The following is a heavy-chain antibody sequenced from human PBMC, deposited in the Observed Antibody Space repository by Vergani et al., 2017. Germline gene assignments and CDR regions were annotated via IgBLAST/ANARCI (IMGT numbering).Heavy chain of an antibody. V-gene: IGHV3-NL1*01. CDR2: IYSGGST. CDR3: ARDSSDYGDPPFDY. Sequence: VQLVESGGGVVQPGRSLRLSCAASGFTFSSYGMHWVRQAPGKGLEWVSVIYSGGSTYYADSVKGRFTISRDNSKNTLYLQMNSLRAEDTAVYYCARDSSDYGDPPFDYWGQGTLVTVSS. J-gene: IGHJ4*02. CDR1: GFTFSSYG. D-gene: IGHD4-17*01.